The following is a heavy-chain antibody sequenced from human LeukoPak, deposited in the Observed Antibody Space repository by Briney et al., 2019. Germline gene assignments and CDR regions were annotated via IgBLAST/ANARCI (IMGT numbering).Heavy chain of an antibody. V-gene: IGHV4-39*07. CDR1: GGSISSYY. CDR3: ARQIAVAGRDFDY. Sequence: SETLSLTCTVSGGSISSYYWGWIRQPPGKGLEWIGSICYSGSTYYNPSLKSRVTISVDTSKNQFSLKLSSVTAADTAVYYCARQIAVAGRDFDYGGQGTLVTVSS. J-gene: IGHJ4*02. CDR2: ICYSGST. D-gene: IGHD6-19*01.